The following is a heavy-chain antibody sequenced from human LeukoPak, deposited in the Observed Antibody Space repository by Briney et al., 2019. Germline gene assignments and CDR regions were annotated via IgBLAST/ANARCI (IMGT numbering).Heavy chain of an antibody. Sequence: GGSLRLSCAASGFTVSSKYMSWVRQAPGKGLEWVSTLYSNGNTYYADSVKGRFTISRDNSKNTLYLQMSSLRAEDTAVYYCVKDYSSSSFDYWGQGTLVTVSS. J-gene: IGHJ4*02. V-gene: IGHV3-66*03. D-gene: IGHD6-13*01. CDR2: LYSNGNT. CDR1: GFTVSSKY. CDR3: VKDYSSSSFDY.